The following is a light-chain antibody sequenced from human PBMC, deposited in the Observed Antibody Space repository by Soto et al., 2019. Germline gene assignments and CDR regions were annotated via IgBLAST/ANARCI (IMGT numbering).Light chain of an antibody. J-gene: IGLJ2*01. Sequence: QSALTQPRSVSGSPGQSVTISCTGTSSDVAGYNYVSWYQQHPGKAPKLMIYDVSQRPSGVPDRFSGSKSGNTASLTISGLQAEDEADYYCSSYTSSSAFVVFGGGTKVTVL. CDR2: DVS. CDR3: SSYTSSSAFVV. V-gene: IGLV2-11*01. CDR1: SSDVAGYNY.